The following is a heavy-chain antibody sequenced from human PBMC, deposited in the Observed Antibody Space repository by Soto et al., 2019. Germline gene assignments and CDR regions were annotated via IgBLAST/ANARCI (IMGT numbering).Heavy chain of an antibody. CDR2: INYSGAT. Sequence: QVHLQESGPGLVKPSQTLSLTCTVSGGSINSDGYYWSWIRQHPEKGLEWIVYINYSGATYYNPSLKSRLTISVDASKNQFSLQLTSFIAADTALYYCARESYSFGRAFDIWGHGTLVSVSS. CDR1: GGSINSDGYY. J-gene: IGHJ4*01. D-gene: IGHD5-18*01. V-gene: IGHV4-31*03. CDR3: ARESYSFGRAFDI.